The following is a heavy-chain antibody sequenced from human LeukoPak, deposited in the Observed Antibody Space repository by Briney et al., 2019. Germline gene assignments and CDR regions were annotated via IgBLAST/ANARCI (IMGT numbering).Heavy chain of an antibody. CDR2: INPNSGGT. J-gene: IGHJ4*02. D-gene: IGHD6-19*01. CDR3: ARDRDGWYTSDY. Sequence: ASVKVSCKSSGYTYTGYYMHWVRQAPGQGLEWMGWINPNSGGTNYAQKFQGRVTMTRDTSISTAYMELSRLRSDDTAVYYCARDRDGWYTSDYWGQGTLVTVSS. V-gene: IGHV1-2*02. CDR1: GYTYTGYY.